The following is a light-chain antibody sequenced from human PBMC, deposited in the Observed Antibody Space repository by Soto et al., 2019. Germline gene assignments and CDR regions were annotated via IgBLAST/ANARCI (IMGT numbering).Light chain of an antibody. V-gene: IGKV1-5*03. CDR1: QSINSW. J-gene: IGKJ1*01. CDR3: LQDYHYPQK. Sequence: IQMTHSPSTLSASVWDRVTITFRASQSINSWLAWHQQIPGRAPKVLIYKASNLQSGVPSRFSGSGSGTDFTLTISSLQPEDFATYFCLQDYHYPQKFGQGTKVDI. CDR2: KAS.